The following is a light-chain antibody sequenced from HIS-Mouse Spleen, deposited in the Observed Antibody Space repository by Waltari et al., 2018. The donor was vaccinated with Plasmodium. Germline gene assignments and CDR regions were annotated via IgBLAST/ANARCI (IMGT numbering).Light chain of an antibody. CDR3: QQYNNWSFT. CDR2: GAS. Sequence: EIVMTQSPATLSVSPGERATLSCRASQSVSSNLAWYQQKPGQAPRPLIYGASTRATGIPARFSGRGSGTEFTLTISSLQSEDFAVYYCQQYNNWSFTFGPGTKVDIK. J-gene: IGKJ3*01. V-gene: IGKV3-15*01. CDR1: QSVSSN.